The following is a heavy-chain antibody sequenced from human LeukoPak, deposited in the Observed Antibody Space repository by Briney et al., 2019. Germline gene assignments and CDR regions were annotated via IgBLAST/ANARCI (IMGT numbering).Heavy chain of an antibody. CDR3: ARGGRSYDSHGKFDP. Sequence: SETLSLTCTVSGGSLSSHYWSWVRQPAGKGLEWIGRIYSSGSSNYNPSLKSRVTMSVDTSRKQLSLQVRSVTAADTAVYYCARGGRSYDSHGKFDPWGQGTLVTVSS. CDR1: GGSLSSHY. D-gene: IGHD5-18*01. V-gene: IGHV4-4*07. J-gene: IGHJ5*02. CDR2: IYSSGSS.